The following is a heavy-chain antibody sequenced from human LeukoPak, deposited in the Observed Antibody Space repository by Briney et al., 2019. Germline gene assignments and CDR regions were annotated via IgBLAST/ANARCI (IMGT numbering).Heavy chain of an antibody. CDR2: IYSSGST. D-gene: IGHD3-16*01. CDR3: ARETSQKGAHYMDV. Sequence: SETLSLTCTVSGGSISRYYWSWIRQPPGKGLEWIGYIYSSGSTSYSPSLRSRVTISVDTSKNQFSLKLSSVTAADTAVYYCARETSQKGAHYMDVWGKGTTVTISS. J-gene: IGHJ6*03. CDR1: GGSISRYY. V-gene: IGHV4-59*01.